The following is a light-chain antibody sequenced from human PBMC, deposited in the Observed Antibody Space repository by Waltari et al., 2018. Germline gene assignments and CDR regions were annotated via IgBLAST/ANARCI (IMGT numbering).Light chain of an antibody. CDR3: QQYYTTPGT. J-gene: IGKJ2*02. Sequence: DIVMTQSPDSLAVSLGERATINCKSSQSVLYSNDRKDYLAWYQHRAGQPPKLLIYWASTRESGVPDGFSGSGSGTDFTLTISSLQAEDVAVYYCQQYYTTPGTFGQGTKLEIK. CDR2: WAS. V-gene: IGKV4-1*01. CDR1: QSVLYSNDRKDY.